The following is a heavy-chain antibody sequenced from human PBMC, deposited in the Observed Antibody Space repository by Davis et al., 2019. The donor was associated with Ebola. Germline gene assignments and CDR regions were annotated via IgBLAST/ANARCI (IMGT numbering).Heavy chain of an antibody. D-gene: IGHD1-26*01. CDR3: ARGRRSGLGKTYYVDY. CDR1: GFTFSSYA. V-gene: IGHV3-23*01. Sequence: GESLKISCAASGFTFSSYAMSWFRQAPGKALEWVSAISGSGGSTYYADSVKGRFTISRDNSKNTLYLQMNSLRAEDTAVYYCARGRRSGLGKTYYVDYWGLGTLVTVAS. CDR2: ISGSGGST. J-gene: IGHJ4*02.